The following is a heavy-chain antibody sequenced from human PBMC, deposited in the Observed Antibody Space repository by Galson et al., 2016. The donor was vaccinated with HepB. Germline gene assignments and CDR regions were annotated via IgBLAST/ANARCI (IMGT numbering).Heavy chain of an antibody. CDR1: GFTFSTNA. J-gene: IGHJ4*02. CDR2: ISDSGSST. D-gene: IGHD6-19*01. Sequence: SLRLSCAASGFTFSTNAMNWVRQAPGKGLEWVSGISDSGSSTSYADSVKGRFTISRDNSKNTLYLQMNSLRAEDTAIYYCANQHTTGWYSRLTHWGQGTLVTVSS. CDR3: ANQHTTGWYSRLTH. V-gene: IGHV3-23*01.